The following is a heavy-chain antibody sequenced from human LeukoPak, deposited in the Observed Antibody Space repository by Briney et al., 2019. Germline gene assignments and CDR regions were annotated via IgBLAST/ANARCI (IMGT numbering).Heavy chain of an antibody. CDR3: AGDTDDYSYMDV. CDR2: LYNSGST. V-gene: IGHV4-39*07. J-gene: IGHJ6*03. Sequence: SETLSLTCTVSGGSVSSGPYCWGWIRHPPGKGLEWIGSLYNSGSTYHNPSLKSRVTISGDTSKNQFSLNLTSVTAADTAVYYCAGDTDDYSYMDVWGKGTTVTVSS. CDR1: GGSVSSGPYC.